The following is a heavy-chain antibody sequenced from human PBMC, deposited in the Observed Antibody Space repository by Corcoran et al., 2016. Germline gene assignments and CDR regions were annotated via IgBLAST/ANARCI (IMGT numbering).Heavy chain of an antibody. V-gene: IGHV1-46*01. CDR3: ARDLGLGSAGGDYYYGMDV. CDR2: INPSGGST. CDR1: GYTFTSYY. J-gene: IGHJ6*02. Sequence: QVQLVQSGAEVKKPGASVKVSCKASGYTFTSYYMHWVRQAPGQGLEWMGIINPSGGSTSYAQKFQGRVTMTRDTSTSTVYMELSSLRSEDTAGYYCARDLGLGSAGGDYYYGMDVWGQGTTVTVSS. D-gene: IGHD3-10*02.